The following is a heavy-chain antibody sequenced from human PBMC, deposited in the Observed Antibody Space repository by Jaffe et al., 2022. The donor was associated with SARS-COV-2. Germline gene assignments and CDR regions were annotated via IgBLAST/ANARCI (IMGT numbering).Heavy chain of an antibody. CDR3: AREPNYDFWSGPNYYYGMDV. CDR1: GYIFTKFG. CDR2: ISAHKGRS. J-gene: IGHJ6*02. Sequence: QVQLVQSGGEMKRPGASVKISCKASGYIFTKFGITWVRQAPGQGLEWLGWISAHKGRSEYAQSLQGRFALTTDTSTSTAYMELRSLRSDDTAVYFCAREPNYDFWSGPNYYYGMDVWGQGTTVTVSS. D-gene: IGHD3-3*01. V-gene: IGHV1-18*01.